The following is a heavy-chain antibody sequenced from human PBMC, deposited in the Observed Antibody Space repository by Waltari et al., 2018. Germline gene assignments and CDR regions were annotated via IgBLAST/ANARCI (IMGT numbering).Heavy chain of an antibody. J-gene: IGHJ2*01. Sequence: QVQLQESGPGLVKPSETLSLTCTVTGGSISSYYWSWIRQPPGKGLEWIGYIYTSGSTNYNPSLKSRVTISVYTSKNQFSLKLSSVTAADTAVYYCARDRGYFDLWGRGTLVTVSS. CDR2: IYTSGST. CDR3: ARDRGYFDL. V-gene: IGHV4-4*09. CDR1: GGSISSYY.